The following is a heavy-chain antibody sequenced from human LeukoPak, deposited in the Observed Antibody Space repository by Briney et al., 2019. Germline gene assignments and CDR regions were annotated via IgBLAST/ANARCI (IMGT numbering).Heavy chain of an antibody. J-gene: IGHJ4*02. CDR2: IYYSGST. CDR1: GGSISSSNYY. CDR3: ARLPYYYDSSGYPSYDY. Sequence: SETLSLTCTVSGGSISSSNYYWGWIRQPPGKGLEWIGSIYYSGSTYYNPSLKSRVTISVDTSKNQFSLKLSSVTAADTAVYYCARLPYYYDSSGYPSYDYWGQGTLVTVSS. V-gene: IGHV4-39*01. D-gene: IGHD3-22*01.